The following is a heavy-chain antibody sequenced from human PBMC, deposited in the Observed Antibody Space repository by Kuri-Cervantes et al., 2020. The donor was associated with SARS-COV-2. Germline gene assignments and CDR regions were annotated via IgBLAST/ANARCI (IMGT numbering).Heavy chain of an antibody. D-gene: IGHD6-19*01. CDR3: AGGVGSSGWYPLGGYYYYYMDV. CDR1: GGTFSSYA. J-gene: IGHJ6*03. Sequence: SVKVSCKASGGTFSSYAISWVRQAPGQGLEWMGGIIPIFGTANYAQKFQGRVTITADESTSTAYMELSSPRSEDKAVYYCAGGVGSSGWYPLGGYYYYYMDVWGKGTTVTGSS. V-gene: IGHV1-69*13. CDR2: IIPIFGTA.